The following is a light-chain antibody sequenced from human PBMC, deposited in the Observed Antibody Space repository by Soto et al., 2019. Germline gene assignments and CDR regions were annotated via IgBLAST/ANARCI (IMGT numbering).Light chain of an antibody. CDR1: QSVSSSY. Sequence: EIVLTQSPGTLSLSPGERATLSCRASQSVSSSYLAWYQQKPGQAPRLLIYGASSRATGIPDRFSGSGSGTDFDLTISRLEPEDFAVYYCQQYGSSPWTVGQGTKVEIK. CDR3: QQYGSSPWT. V-gene: IGKV3-20*01. J-gene: IGKJ1*01. CDR2: GAS.